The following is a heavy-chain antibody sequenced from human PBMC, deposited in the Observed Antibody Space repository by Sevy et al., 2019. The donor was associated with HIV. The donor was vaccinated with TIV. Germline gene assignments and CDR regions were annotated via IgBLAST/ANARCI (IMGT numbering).Heavy chain of an antibody. J-gene: IGHJ4*02. CDR1: GGTFSSYA. Sequence: ASVKVSCKASGGTFSSYAISWVRQAPGQGLEWMGGIIPIFGTANYAQKFQGRVTFTADESTSTAYMELSSLRSEDTAVYYCARNYYGSGSYYNPARYYFDYWGQGTLVTVSS. V-gene: IGHV1-69*13. D-gene: IGHD3-10*01. CDR3: ARNYYGSGSYYNPARYYFDY. CDR2: IIPIFGTA.